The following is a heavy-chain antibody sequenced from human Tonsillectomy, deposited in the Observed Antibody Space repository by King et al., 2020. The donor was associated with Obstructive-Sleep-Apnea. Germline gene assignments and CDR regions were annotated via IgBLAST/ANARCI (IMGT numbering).Heavy chain of an antibody. CDR3: ASQPNHRSSTSCYDY. Sequence: VQLVQSGGGLVQPGRSLRLSCEASGFTFDEYAMHWGRQAPGQGLEWVSGISWNSGSIGYADSVKGRFTISSDNAKNSLYLQMNSLRAEDTALYYCASQPNHRSSTSCYDYWGQGTLVTVSS. V-gene: IGHV3-9*01. CDR2: ISWNSGSI. CDR1: GFTFDEYA. D-gene: IGHD2-2*01. J-gene: IGHJ4*02.